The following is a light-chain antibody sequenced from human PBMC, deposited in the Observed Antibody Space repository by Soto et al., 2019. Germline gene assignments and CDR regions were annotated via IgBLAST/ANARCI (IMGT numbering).Light chain of an antibody. CDR3: SSYTSSSTPYV. J-gene: IGLJ1*01. CDR2: DVS. V-gene: IGLV2-14*01. CDR1: SSDVGGYNY. Sequence: QSVLTQPASVSGSPGQSITISCTGTSSDVGGYNYVSWYQQHPGKAPKLMIYDVSNRPSGVSNRFSGSKSGNTASLTISGLQAEDEADYYCSSYTSSSTPYVFGTGTKSPP.